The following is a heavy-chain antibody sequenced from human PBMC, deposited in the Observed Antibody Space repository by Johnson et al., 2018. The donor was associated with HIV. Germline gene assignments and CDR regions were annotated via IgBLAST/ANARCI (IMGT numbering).Heavy chain of an antibody. CDR3: VSREWELHAFDI. J-gene: IGHJ3*02. CDR1: GFTFSSYG. CDR2: ISGTGGST. V-gene: IGHV3-23*04. Sequence: EVQLVESGGGVVQPGGSLRLSCAASGFTFSSYGMHWVRQAPGKGLEWVSSISGTGGSTYYAASVKGRFTISRDNSKNTLYLQMNSLRAEDTAVYYCVSREWELHAFDIWGQGTMVTVSS. D-gene: IGHD1-26*01.